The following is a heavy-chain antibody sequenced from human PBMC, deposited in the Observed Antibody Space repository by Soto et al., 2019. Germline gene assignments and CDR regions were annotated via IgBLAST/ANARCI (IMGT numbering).Heavy chain of an antibody. J-gene: IGHJ5*02. Sequence: SETLSLTCTVSGGSISSSSYYWGWIRQPPGKGLEWIGSIYYSGSTYYNPSLKSRVTISVDTSKNQFSPKLSSVTAADTAVYYCARGYSGYDLYWFDPWGQGTLVTVSS. CDR3: ARGYSGYDLYWFDP. CDR1: GGSISSSSYY. D-gene: IGHD5-12*01. V-gene: IGHV4-39*01. CDR2: IYYSGST.